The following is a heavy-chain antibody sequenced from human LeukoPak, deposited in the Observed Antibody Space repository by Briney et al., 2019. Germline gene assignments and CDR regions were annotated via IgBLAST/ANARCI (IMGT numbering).Heavy chain of an antibody. Sequence: GASVKVSCKASGYTFTNYAMNWVRQAPGQGLEWMGWIHPSTGNPTYAQGFTGRFVFSLDTSVSTTYLQISSLKAEDTAVYYCARDVDRGVSPDWFDPWGQGTLVTVSS. CDR1: GYTFTNYA. D-gene: IGHD3-10*01. V-gene: IGHV7-4-1*02. CDR2: IHPSTGNP. CDR3: ARDVDRGVSPDWFDP. J-gene: IGHJ5*02.